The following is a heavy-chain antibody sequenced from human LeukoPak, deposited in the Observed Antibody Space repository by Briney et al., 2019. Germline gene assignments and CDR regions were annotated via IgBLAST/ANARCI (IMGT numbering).Heavy chain of an antibody. V-gene: IGHV3-30*02. D-gene: IGHD3-22*01. CDR1: GFTFSRCD. Sequence: GGSLRLSCAASGFTFSRCDMHWVRQAPGKGLEWVAFVLYDGSLKYYADSVRGRVTISRDNSKNTLYLQMNSLRAEDTAVYYCARGFNYYDSSALDYWGQGTLVTVSS. CDR3: ARGFNYYDSSALDY. J-gene: IGHJ4*02. CDR2: VLYDGSLK.